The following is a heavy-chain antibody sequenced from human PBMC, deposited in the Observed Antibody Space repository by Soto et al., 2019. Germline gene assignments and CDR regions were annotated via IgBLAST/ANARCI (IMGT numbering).Heavy chain of an antibody. D-gene: IGHD2-2*01. CDR2: IIPILGIA. J-gene: IGHJ6*03. CDR1: GGSFSSYT. V-gene: IGHV1-69*04. Sequence: SVKVSGKAAGGSFSSYTISWVRRAPGQGLQWMGRIIPILGIANYAQKFQGRVTITADRSTSTAYMELSSLRSEDTAVYYCAREVDIVVVPAAMPYYYYMDVWGKGTTVTVSS. CDR3: AREVDIVVVPAAMPYYYYMDV.